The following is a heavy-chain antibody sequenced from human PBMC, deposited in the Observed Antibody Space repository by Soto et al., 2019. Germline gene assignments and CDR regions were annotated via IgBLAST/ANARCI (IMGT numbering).Heavy chain of an antibody. CDR2: TYYRSKWYN. CDR1: GDSVSSNSAA. Sequence: PSQTLSLTCAISGDSVSSNSAAWNWIRQSPSRGLEWLGRTYYRSKWYNDYAVSVKSRITINPDTSKNQFSLQLNSVTPEDTAVYYCARGRVKQWLVLPNWFDPWGQGTLVTVSS. J-gene: IGHJ5*02. CDR3: ARGRVKQWLVLPNWFDP. D-gene: IGHD6-19*01. V-gene: IGHV6-1*01.